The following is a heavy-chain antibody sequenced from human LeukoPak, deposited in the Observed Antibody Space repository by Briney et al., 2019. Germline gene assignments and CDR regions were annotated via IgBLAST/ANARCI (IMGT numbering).Heavy chain of an antibody. V-gene: IGHV3-48*03. D-gene: IGHD3-22*01. CDR1: GFTFSSYE. J-gene: IGHJ4*02. Sequence: GGSLRLSCAASGFTFSSYEMHWVRQAPGKGLEWVSYISSSDSTIYYADSVKGRFTISRDNAKNSLYLQMNSLRAEDTAVYYCARDLNYYDSSGYYYEMRQDYWGQGTLVTVSS. CDR2: ISSSDSTI. CDR3: ARDLNYYDSSGYYYEMRQDY.